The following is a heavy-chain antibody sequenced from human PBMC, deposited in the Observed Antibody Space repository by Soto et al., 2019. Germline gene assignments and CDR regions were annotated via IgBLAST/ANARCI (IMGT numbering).Heavy chain of an antibody. V-gene: IGHV3-30-3*01. Sequence: GGSLILSCAASEFNFSSYSMHWVRQAPGKGLEWVAVISYDGSNKYYADSVKGRFTISRDNSKNTLYLQMNSLRAEDTAVYYCARDGITMIVVVTPPWYWGQGTLVTVSS. CDR2: ISYDGSNK. J-gene: IGHJ4*02. CDR1: EFNFSSYS. D-gene: IGHD3-22*01. CDR3: ARDGITMIVVVTPPWY.